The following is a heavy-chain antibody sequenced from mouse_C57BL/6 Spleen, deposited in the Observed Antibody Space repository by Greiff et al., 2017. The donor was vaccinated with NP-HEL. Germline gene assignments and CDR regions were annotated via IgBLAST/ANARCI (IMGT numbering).Heavy chain of an antibody. D-gene: IGHD2-1*01. Sequence: EVKLVESGGGLVKPGGSLKLSCAASGFTFSDYGMHWVRQAPEKGLEWVAYISSGSSTIYYADTVKGRFTISRDNAKNTLFLQMTSLRSEDTAMYYCARQFYYGNYFDYWGQGTTLTVSS. V-gene: IGHV5-17*01. CDR2: ISSGSSTI. CDR1: GFTFSDYG. J-gene: IGHJ2*01. CDR3: ARQFYYGNYFDY.